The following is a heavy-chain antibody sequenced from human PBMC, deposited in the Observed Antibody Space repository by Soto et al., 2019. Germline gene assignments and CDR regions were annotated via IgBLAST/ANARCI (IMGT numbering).Heavy chain of an antibody. Sequence: GGSLRLSCVASGFTFRNYGMNWVRQAPGKGLEWVSYIGIGSSTKYYADSVKGRFTISRDNAKNSLYLQMNSLRVEDTAVYYCARDQLYYNDISGRPLNAFDVWGQGTMVTVSS. D-gene: IGHD3-22*01. J-gene: IGHJ3*01. CDR3: ARDQLYYNDISGRPLNAFDV. V-gene: IGHV3-48*01. CDR2: IGIGSSTK. CDR1: GFTFRNYG.